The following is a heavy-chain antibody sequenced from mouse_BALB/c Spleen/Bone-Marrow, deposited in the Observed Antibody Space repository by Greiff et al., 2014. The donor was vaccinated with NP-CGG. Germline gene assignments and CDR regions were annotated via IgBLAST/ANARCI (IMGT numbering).Heavy chain of an antibody. CDR3: ARSRDYYDNNSFAY. CDR1: GYVFTDFL. D-gene: IGHD1-1*01. V-gene: IGHV1-54*03. J-gene: IGHJ3*01. CDR2: INPGSGGT. Sequence: VKLVESGAELVRPGTSLKVSCQASGYVFTDFLLEWVKQRPGQGLEWVGVINPGSGGTNYNEKFKDKATLTADRSSSTAYTQLSSLTSDDSAVYFCARSRDYYDNNSFAYWGQGTLVTVSA.